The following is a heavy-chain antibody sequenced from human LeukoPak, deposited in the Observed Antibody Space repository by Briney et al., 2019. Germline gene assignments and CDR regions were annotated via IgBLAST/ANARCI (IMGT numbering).Heavy chain of an antibody. CDR3: AHRLSNVGALYFQH. CDR1: GFSRSTSGVG. J-gene: IGHJ1*01. V-gene: IGHV2-5*02. Sequence: SGPTLANPTETLTLTCSFSGFSRSTSGVGVGWIRQPPGKALEWLALIYWDDDKRYSPSLKSRLTITKDTSKNQVVLRLTNMDPVDTATYYCAHRLSNVGALYFQHSGQGTLVTVSS. D-gene: IGHD1-26*01. CDR2: IYWDDDK.